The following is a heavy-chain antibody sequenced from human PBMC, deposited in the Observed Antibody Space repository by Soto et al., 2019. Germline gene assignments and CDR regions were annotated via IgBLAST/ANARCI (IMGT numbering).Heavy chain of an antibody. CDR1: GGSISSSSYY. V-gene: IGHV4-39*01. Sequence: SETLSLPXTVSGGSISSSSYYWGWIRQPPGKGLEWIGSIYYSGSNYYNPSLKSRVTISVDTSRNQFPLKLSSVTAADTAVYYCATTPYYDYVWGSYRYYFDYWGQGTLVAVSS. CDR2: IYYSGSN. D-gene: IGHD3-16*02. CDR3: ATTPYYDYVWGSYRYYFDY. J-gene: IGHJ4*02.